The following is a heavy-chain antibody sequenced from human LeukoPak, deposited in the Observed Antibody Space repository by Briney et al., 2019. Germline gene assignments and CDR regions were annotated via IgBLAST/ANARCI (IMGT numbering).Heavy chain of an antibody. V-gene: IGHV3-23*01. J-gene: IGHJ4*02. Sequence: GGSLRLSCAASGFTFSVYSMSWVRQAPGKGLEWVSGISGSGANTYYADSVKGRFTISRDNSKSTLYLQMSSLRAEDTALYYCAKSSEYNNYGIDYWGQGTLVTVSS. D-gene: IGHD4-11*01. CDR1: GFTFSVYS. CDR3: AKSSEYNNYGIDY. CDR2: ISGSGANT.